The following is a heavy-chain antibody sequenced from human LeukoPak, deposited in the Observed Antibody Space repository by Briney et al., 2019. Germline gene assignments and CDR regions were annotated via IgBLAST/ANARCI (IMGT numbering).Heavy chain of an antibody. CDR3: ARGGSWFFRD. CDR2: MNPNSANT. J-gene: IGHJ4*02. V-gene: IGHV1-8*01. D-gene: IGHD6-13*01. CDR1: GYTFSTYD. Sequence: GASVKVSCKASGYTFSTYDINWVRLATGQGLEWMGWMNPNSANTGYAQKFQGRVTLTRNTSISTAYMDLSSLRSEDTAVYYCARGGSWFFRDWGQGRLVTVSS.